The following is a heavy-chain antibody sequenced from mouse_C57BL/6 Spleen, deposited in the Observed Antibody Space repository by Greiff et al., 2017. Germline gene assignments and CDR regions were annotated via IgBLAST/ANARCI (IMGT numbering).Heavy chain of an antibody. D-gene: IGHD1-1*01. CDR1: GYSITSGYY. V-gene: IGHV3-6*01. J-gene: IGHJ2*01. CDR3: ARGDYGSSYGY. CDR2: ISYDGSN. Sequence: EVQLKESGPGLVKPSQSLSLTCSVTGYSITSGYYWNWIRQFPGNKLEWMGYISYDGSNNYNPSLKNRISITRDTSKNQFFLKLNSVTTEDTATYYCARGDYGSSYGYWGQGATLTVSS.